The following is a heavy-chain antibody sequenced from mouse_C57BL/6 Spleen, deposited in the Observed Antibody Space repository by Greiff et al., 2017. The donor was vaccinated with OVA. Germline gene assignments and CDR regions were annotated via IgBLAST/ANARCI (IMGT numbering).Heavy chain of an antibody. CDR2: ISYDGSN. V-gene: IGHV3-6*01. D-gene: IGHD2-3*01. J-gene: IGHJ1*03. Sequence: EVQLQESGPGLVKPSQSLSLTCSVTGYSITSGYYWNWIRQFPGNKLEWMGYISYDGSNNYNPSLKNRISITRDPSKNQFFLKLNSVTTEDTATDYCARGNDGYYDGYFDVWGTGTTVTVSS. CDR1: GYSITSGYY. CDR3: ARGNDGYYDGYFDV.